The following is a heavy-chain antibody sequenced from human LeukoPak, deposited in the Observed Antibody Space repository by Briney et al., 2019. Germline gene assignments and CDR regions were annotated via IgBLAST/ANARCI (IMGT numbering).Heavy chain of an antibody. CDR3: AKAPVNVQVRGV. Sequence: GGSLRLSCVASGFTFSSYAMSWVRQAPGKGLEWVSAISGSGGSTYYSGSVKGRFTISRDNSKNTLNLQMNSLRAEDTAVYYCAKAPVNVQVRGVWGQGTLVTVSS. D-gene: IGHD3-10*01. J-gene: IGHJ4*02. CDR1: GFTFSSYA. CDR2: ISGSGGST. V-gene: IGHV3-23*01.